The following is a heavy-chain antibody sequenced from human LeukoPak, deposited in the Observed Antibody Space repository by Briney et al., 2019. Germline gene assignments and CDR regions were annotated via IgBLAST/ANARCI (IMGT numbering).Heavy chain of an antibody. J-gene: IGHJ4*02. CDR3: AKDTPDSGIYYRETN. V-gene: IGHV3-23*01. CDR2: ISGSGGST. D-gene: IGHD1-26*01. Sequence: GGSLRLSCAASGFTFSSYAMSWVRQAPGKGLEWVSVISGSGGSTYYADSVKGRFTISRDNSKNTLSLQMNSLRAEDTAVYYCAKDTPDSGIYYRETNWGQGTLVTVSS. CDR1: GFTFSSYA.